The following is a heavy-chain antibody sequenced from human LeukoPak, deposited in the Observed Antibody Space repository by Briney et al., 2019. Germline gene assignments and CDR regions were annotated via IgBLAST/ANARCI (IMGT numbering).Heavy chain of an antibody. CDR2: VYSGGST. CDR3: AREGRGSYYFDY. V-gene: IGHV3-66*01. CDR1: GFTVSSNY. D-gene: IGHD1-26*01. J-gene: IGHJ4*02. Sequence: GGSLTLSCAASGFTVSSNYMSWVRQAPAKGLEWVSVVYSGGSTFYADSVKGRFTISRDNSKNTLYLQVNSLKVEDTAVYYCAREGRGSYYFDYWGQGTLVTVSS.